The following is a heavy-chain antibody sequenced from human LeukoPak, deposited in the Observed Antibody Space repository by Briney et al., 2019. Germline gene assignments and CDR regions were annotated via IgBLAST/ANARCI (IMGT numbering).Heavy chain of an antibody. D-gene: IGHD1-1*01. CDR1: GFTVSSNY. Sequence: GGSLRLSCAASGFTVSSNYLSWVRQAPGKGLEWVSFIDSGGSTYYADSVKGRFTISRDKSKNTLYLQMNSLRAEDTAVYYCASGGVPDYWGQGTPVTVSS. J-gene: IGHJ4*02. CDR2: IDSGGST. V-gene: IGHV3-66*01. CDR3: ASGGVPDY.